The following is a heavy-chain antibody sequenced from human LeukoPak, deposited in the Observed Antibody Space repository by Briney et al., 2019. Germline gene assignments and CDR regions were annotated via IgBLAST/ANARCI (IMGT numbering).Heavy chain of an antibody. V-gene: IGHV4-59*12. Sequence: SEALSLTCTVSGGSISSYYWSWIRQPPGKGLEWIGGIYYSGSTYYNPSLKSRVTISVDTSKNQFSLKLSSVTAADTAVYYCARVPQETILRYFDFYWFDPWGQGTLVTVSS. D-gene: IGHD3-9*01. CDR3: ARVPQETILRYFDFYWFDP. J-gene: IGHJ5*02. CDR1: GGSISSYY. CDR2: IYYSGST.